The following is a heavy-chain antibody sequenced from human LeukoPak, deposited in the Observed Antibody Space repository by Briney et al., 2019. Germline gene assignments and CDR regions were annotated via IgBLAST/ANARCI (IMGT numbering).Heavy chain of an antibody. CDR1: GGSISSYY. CDR3: ARGTSDRSGRVDAFDI. J-gene: IGHJ3*02. CDR2: IYYSGST. V-gene: IGHV4-59*01. D-gene: IGHD3-22*01. Sequence: SETLSLTCTVSGGSISSYYWSWIRQPPGKGLEWIGYIYYSGSTNYNPSLKSRVTISVDTSKNQFSLKLSSVTAADTAVYYCARGTSDRSGRVDAFDIWGQGTMVTVSS.